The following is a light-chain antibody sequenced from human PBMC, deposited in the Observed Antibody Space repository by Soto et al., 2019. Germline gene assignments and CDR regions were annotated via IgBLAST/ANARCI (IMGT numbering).Light chain of an antibody. CDR3: SSYPSSSTYV. CDR1: SSDVVGYNY. Sequence: QSALTQPASVSGSPGQSITISCTGTSSDVVGYNYVSWYQQHPGKAPKLMIYEVSNRPSGVSNRFSGSKSGNTASLTISGLQAEYEADYYCSSYPSSSTYVFGTGTKLTVL. J-gene: IGLJ1*01. V-gene: IGLV2-14*01. CDR2: EVS.